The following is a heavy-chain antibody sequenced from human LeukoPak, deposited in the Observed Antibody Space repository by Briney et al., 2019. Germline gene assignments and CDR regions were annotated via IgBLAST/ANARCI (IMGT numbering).Heavy chain of an antibody. CDR1: GDSISSDY. D-gene: IGHD3-22*01. Sequence: SETLSLTCAVSGDSISSDYWSWVRQPPGKGLEWIGYIYDSGSTNYNPSLKSRVTISVDTSKNQFSLKVSSVTAADTAVYYCASLTTADAFDIWGQGTMVTVSS. V-gene: IGHV4-59*01. J-gene: IGHJ3*02. CDR2: IYDSGST. CDR3: ASLTTADAFDI.